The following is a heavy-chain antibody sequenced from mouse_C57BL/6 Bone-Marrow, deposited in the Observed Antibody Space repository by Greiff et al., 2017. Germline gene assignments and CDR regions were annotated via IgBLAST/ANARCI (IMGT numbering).Heavy chain of an antibody. Sequence: EVQLQESGGGLVKPGGSLKLSCAASGFTFSDYGMHWVRQAPEKGLEWVAYISSGSSTIYYAATVKGRITISRDNAKNTLFLQMTSLRYEDTAMXYCARWGWLPLDYWGQGTTLTVSS. CDR1: GFTFSDYG. CDR2: ISSGSSTI. CDR3: ARWGWLPLDY. V-gene: IGHV5-17*01. D-gene: IGHD2-3*01. J-gene: IGHJ2*01.